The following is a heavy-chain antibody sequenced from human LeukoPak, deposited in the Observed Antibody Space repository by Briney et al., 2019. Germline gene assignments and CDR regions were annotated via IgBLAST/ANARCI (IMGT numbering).Heavy chain of an antibody. CDR3: ARDRLGGYQLLSPYSYCMDV. V-gene: IGHV3-30*04. CDR1: GFTFSSYA. Sequence: GWSVRLSCPASGFTFSSYAMHWVRPAPGKGLEWVAVISYDGSNKYYADSVKGRFTISRDNSKNTLYLQMNSLRAEDTAVYYCARDRLGGYQLLSPYSYCMDVWGKGTTVTVSS. CDR2: ISYDGSNK. J-gene: IGHJ6*03. D-gene: IGHD2-2*01.